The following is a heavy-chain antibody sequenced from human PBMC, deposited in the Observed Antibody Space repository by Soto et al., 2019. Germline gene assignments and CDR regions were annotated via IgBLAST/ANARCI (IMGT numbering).Heavy chain of an antibody. CDR2: MNPNSGNT. CDR1: GYTFTSYD. V-gene: IGHV1-8*01. CDR3: AGGPVDTAMGGYYYYYYMDV. D-gene: IGHD5-18*01. J-gene: IGHJ6*03. Sequence: GASVKVSCKASGYTFTSYDINWVRQATGQGLEWMGWMNPNSGNTGYAQKFQGRVTMTRNTSISTAYMELSSLRSEDTAVYYCAGGPVDTAMGGYYYYYYMDVWGKGTTVTVSS.